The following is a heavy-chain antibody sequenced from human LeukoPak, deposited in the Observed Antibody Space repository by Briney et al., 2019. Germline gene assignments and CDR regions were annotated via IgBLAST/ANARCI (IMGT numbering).Heavy chain of an antibody. CDR2: IFPGDSDT. CDR1: GYTFTDYW. D-gene: IGHD3-10*01. V-gene: IGHV5-51*01. Sequence: GESLKISCQVSGYTFTDYWIGWVRHVSGKGLEWMGIIFPGDSDTRYSPSFQGQVTISADKSISTAYLQWSSLKASDTAMYYCARSMVRGAARRAFDIWGQGTMVTVSS. J-gene: IGHJ3*02. CDR3: ARSMVRGAARRAFDI.